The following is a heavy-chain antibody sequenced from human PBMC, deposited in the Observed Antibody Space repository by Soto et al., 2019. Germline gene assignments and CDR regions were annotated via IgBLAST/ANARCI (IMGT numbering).Heavy chain of an antibody. Sequence: SVKVSCKASGGTFSSYSISWVLQAPGQGLEWMGGIIPIFGTANYAQKFQGRVTITADESTSTAYMELSSLRSEDTAVYYCARDSNPYYYDSSGPLDYWGQGTLVTVSS. J-gene: IGHJ4*02. CDR1: GGTFSSYS. V-gene: IGHV1-69*13. CDR2: IIPIFGTA. D-gene: IGHD3-22*01. CDR3: ARDSNPYYYDSSGPLDY.